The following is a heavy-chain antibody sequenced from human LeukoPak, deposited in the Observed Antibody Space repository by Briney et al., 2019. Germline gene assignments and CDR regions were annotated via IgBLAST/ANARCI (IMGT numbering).Heavy chain of an antibody. V-gene: IGHV4-39*07. CDR3: ARAEKSNWDQYYFDY. CDR2: IYYSGST. Sequence: SETLSLTCTVSGGSISSSSYYWGWIRQPPGKGLEWIGSIYYSGSTYYNPSLKSRVTISVDTSKNQFSLKLSSVTAADTAMCYCARAEKSNWDQYYFDYWGQGTLVTVSS. CDR1: GGSISSSSYY. J-gene: IGHJ4*02. D-gene: IGHD7-27*01.